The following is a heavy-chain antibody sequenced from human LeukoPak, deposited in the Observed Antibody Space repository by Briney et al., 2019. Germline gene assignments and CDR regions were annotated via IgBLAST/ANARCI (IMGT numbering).Heavy chain of an antibody. CDR2: INSDGSST. Sequence: GGSLRLSCAASGFTFSSYWMHWVRQAPGKGLVWVSRINSDGSSTSYADFVKGRFTISRDNAKNTLYLQMNSLRAEDTAVYYCARPSYYYDSSGYYSGPVDYWGQGTLVTVSS. J-gene: IGHJ4*02. CDR1: GFTFSSYW. V-gene: IGHV3-74*01. CDR3: ARPSYYYDSSGYYSGPVDY. D-gene: IGHD3-22*01.